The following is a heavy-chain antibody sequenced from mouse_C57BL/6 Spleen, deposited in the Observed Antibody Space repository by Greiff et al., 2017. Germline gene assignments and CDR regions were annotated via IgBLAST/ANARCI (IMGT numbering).Heavy chain of an antibody. D-gene: IGHD1-1*01. CDR3: TRSGDYGSSPYYFDY. Sequence: VQLQQSGAELVRPGASVTLSCKASGYTFTDYEMHWVKQTPVHGLEWIGAIDPETGGTAYNQKFKGKAILTADKSSSTAYMELRSLTSEDSAVYYCTRSGDYGSSPYYFDYWGQGTTLTVSS. CDR1: GYTFTDYE. CDR2: IDPETGGT. J-gene: IGHJ2*01. V-gene: IGHV1-15*01.